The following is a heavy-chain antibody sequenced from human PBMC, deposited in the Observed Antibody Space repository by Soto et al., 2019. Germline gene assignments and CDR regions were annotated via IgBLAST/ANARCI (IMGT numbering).Heavy chain of an antibody. V-gene: IGHV3-74*01. CDR3: TGAGSYRFDY. CDR2: IDPDGTTT. CDR1: GFTFSSYW. J-gene: IGHJ4*01. D-gene: IGHD1-26*01. Sequence: GGPLRLSCAASGFTFSSYWMHWVRQTPGKGPLWVSSIDPDGTTTNYADSVKGRFTISRDSDQNPLYLQTDSLRSEDTAGYYCTGAGSYRFDYCGHGTLVTVSS.